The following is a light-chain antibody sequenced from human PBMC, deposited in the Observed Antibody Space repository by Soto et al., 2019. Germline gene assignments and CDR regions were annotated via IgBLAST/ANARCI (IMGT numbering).Light chain of an antibody. CDR2: QDY. J-gene: IGLJ1*01. V-gene: IGLV3-1*01. CDR3: QAWDSSTYV. Sequence: SYELTQPPSVSVSPGQTASITCSGDKLGNKYACWYQHKPGQSPVLVIYQDYKRPLGIPERFSGSNSGNTATLTISGTQAMDEADYYCQAWDSSTYVFGTGTKVTVL. CDR1: KLGNKY.